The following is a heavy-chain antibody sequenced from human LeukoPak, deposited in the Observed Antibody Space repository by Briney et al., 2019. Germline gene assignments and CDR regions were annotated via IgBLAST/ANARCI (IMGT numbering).Heavy chain of an antibody. CDR2: ISSSSSYI. CDR1: GFTFSSYS. Sequence: GGSLRLSCAASGFTFSSYSMNWVRQAPGKGLEWVSSISSSSSYINYADSVKGRFTISRDNAKNSLYLQMNSLRAEDTAVYYCARDLVPDARGYYGSGSTDYWGQGTLVTVSS. CDR3: ARDLVPDARGYYGSGSTDY. V-gene: IGHV3-21*01. J-gene: IGHJ4*02. D-gene: IGHD3-10*01.